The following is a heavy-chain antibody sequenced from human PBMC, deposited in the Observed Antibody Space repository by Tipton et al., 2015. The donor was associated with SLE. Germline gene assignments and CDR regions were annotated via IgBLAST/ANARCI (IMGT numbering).Heavy chain of an antibody. CDR3: ARWGSVVLLAATPGGMDV. V-gene: IGHV4-4*02. D-gene: IGHD2/OR15-2a*01. CDR2: IHRRGST. Sequence: SLRLSCDVSGDSVSSDKWWSWVRQSPGKGLEWIGEIHRRGSTNYNPSVKSRVTISLDRSKNQISLSLTTVTAADTAVYYCARWGSVVLLAATPGGMDVWGQGTTVTVSS. CDR1: GDSVSSDKW. J-gene: IGHJ6*02.